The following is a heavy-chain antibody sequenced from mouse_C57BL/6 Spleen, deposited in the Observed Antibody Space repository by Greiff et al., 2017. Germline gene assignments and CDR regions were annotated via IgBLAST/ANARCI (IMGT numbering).Heavy chain of an antibody. V-gene: IGHV5-4*01. CDR3: ARELGNYYGSSYYFDY. J-gene: IGHJ2*01. D-gene: IGHD1-1*01. CDR1: GFTFSSYA. CDR2: ISDGGSYT. Sequence: EVMLVESGGGLVKPGGSLKLSCAASGFTFSSYAMSWVRQTPEKRLEWVATISDGGSYTYYPDNVKGRFTISRNNAKNNLYLQMSHLKSEDTAMYYCARELGNYYGSSYYFDYWGQGTTLTVSS.